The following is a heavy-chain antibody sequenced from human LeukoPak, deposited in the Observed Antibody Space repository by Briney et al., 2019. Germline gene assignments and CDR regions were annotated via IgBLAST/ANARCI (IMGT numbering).Heavy chain of an antibody. J-gene: IGHJ4*02. CDR2: VSTNDGNT. V-gene: IGHV1-18*01. CDR1: GYTFTNYH. CDR3: TRAPPGMTMMTDY. D-gene: IGHD3-22*01. Sequence: ASVTVSCKASGYTFTNYHIAWVRQAPGQGLEWMGWVSTNDGNTVYAQRLQGRVTMTTDTSTSVAYMELRSLTSDDTAVYYCTRAPPGMTMMTDYWGQGTLVTVSS.